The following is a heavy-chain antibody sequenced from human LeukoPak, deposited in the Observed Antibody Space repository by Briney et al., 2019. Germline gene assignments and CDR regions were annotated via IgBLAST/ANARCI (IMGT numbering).Heavy chain of an antibody. Sequence: SVKVSCTASGGTFSSYAISWVRQAPGQGLEWMGGIIPIFGTANYAQKFQGRVTITADESTSTAYMELSSLRSEDTAVYYCARGSGYETTPLDIWGQGTMVTVSS. CDR2: IIPIFGTA. CDR3: ARGSGYETTPLDI. D-gene: IGHD5-12*01. J-gene: IGHJ3*02. CDR1: GGTFSSYA. V-gene: IGHV1-69*13.